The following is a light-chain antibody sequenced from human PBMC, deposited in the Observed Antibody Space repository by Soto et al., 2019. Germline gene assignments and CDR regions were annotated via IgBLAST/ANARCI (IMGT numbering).Light chain of an antibody. Sequence: EIVMRQSPATLSVSPGERATLSCRASQSVSSNLAWYQQKPGQAPRLLIYGASTSATCIPARFSVSGSGTEFTLTISSLQSEDFAVYYCQQYNNWPRTFGHGTQVEIK. V-gene: IGKV3-15*01. J-gene: IGKJ1*01. CDR2: GAS. CDR3: QQYNNWPRT. CDR1: QSVSSN.